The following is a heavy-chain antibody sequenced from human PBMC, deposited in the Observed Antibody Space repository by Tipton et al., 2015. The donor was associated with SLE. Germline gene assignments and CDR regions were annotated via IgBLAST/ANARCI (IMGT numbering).Heavy chain of an antibody. CDR3: AKVPGFLVHSPAVAGTFGDY. Sequence: SGFTFSSYGMHWVRQAPGKGLEWVAFIRYDGSNKYYADSVKGRFTISRDNSKNTLYLQMNSLRAEDTAVYYCAKVPGFLVHSPAVAGTFGDYRGQGTLVTVSS. CDR2: IRYDGSNK. V-gene: IGHV3-30*02. J-gene: IGHJ4*02. D-gene: IGHD6-19*01. CDR1: GFTFSSYG.